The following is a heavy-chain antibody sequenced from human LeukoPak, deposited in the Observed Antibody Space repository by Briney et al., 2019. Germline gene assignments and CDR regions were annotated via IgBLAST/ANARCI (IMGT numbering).Heavy chain of an antibody. V-gene: IGHV1-18*01. CDR1: GYTFTTYG. D-gene: IGHD2-2*01. CDR2: VSAYNGNT. CDR3: ARVLGYCSSTSCAYYYGMDV. J-gene: IGHJ6*02. Sequence: ASVKVSCKASGYTFTTYGISWVRPAPGQGLEWMGWVSAYNGNTNYAQKLQGRVTMTTDTSTSTAYMELRSLRSDDTAVYYCARVLGYCSSTSCAYYYGMDVWGQGTTVTVSS.